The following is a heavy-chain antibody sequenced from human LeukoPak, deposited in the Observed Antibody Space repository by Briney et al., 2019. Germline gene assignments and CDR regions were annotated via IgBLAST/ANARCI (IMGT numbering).Heavy chain of an antibody. D-gene: IGHD6-19*01. Sequence: SETLSLTCTVSGGSISSSSYYWGWLRQPPGKGLEWIGSIYYSGSTYYNPSLKSRVTISVDTSKNQFSLKLSSVTAADTAVYYCAREPSSSSGDDYWGQGTLVTVSS. CDR3: AREPSSSSGDDY. V-gene: IGHV4-39*07. CDR2: IYYSGST. CDR1: GGSISSSSYY. J-gene: IGHJ4*02.